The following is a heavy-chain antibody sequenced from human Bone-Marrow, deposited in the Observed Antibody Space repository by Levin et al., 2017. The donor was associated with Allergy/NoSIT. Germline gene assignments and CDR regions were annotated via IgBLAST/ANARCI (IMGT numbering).Heavy chain of an antibody. D-gene: IGHD1-26*01. CDR1: GYSIRSGYY. CDR2: IYHSGKT. CDR3: ARRSLGSDGGDY. V-gene: IGHV4-38-2*01. Sequence: NPSETLSLTCAVSGYSIRSGYYWGWIRQPPGKGLEWIGSIYHSGKTWYNPSLKSRVTISMDTSANQFSLKLASVTAADTALYYCARRSLGSDGGDYWGQGTLVTVSS. J-gene: IGHJ4*02.